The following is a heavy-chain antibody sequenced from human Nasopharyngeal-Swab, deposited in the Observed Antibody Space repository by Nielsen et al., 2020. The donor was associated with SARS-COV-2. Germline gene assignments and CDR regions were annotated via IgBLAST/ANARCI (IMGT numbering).Heavy chain of an antibody. Sequence: SVKVSCKASGGTFSSYAISWVRQAPGQGLEWMGGIIPILGKANYAQKFQGRVTITADKSTSTAYMELSSLRSEDTAVYYCALAYCGGDCFIGGMDVWGQGTTVTVSS. CDR3: ALAYCGGDCFIGGMDV. CDR2: IIPILGKA. V-gene: IGHV1-69*10. D-gene: IGHD2-21*02. J-gene: IGHJ6*02. CDR1: GGTFSSYA.